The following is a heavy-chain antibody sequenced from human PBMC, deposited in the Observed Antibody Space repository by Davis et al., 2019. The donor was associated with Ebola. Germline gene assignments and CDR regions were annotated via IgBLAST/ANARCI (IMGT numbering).Heavy chain of an antibody. CDR1: GFTFSNAW. D-gene: IGHD3-22*01. CDR2: IKRKTYGGTT. J-gene: IGHJ4*02. V-gene: IGHV3-15*07. Sequence: GSLPLSCAASGFTFSNAWMNWVRQAPGKWLGWVGRIKRKTYGGTTDYAAPVKGRFTISRDDSKNTLYLQMNSLKTEDTAVYYCTTVYTYYYDSSGYSRELYFDYWGQGTLVTVSS. CDR3: TTVYTYYYDSSGYSRELYFDY.